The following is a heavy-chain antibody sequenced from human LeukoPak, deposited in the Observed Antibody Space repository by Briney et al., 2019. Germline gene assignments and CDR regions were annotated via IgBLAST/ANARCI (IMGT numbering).Heavy chain of an antibody. Sequence: ASVKVSCKASGYTFTSYDINWVRQATGQGLEWMGWMNPNSGGTNYAQKFQGRVTMTRDTSISTAYMELSRLRSDDTAVYYCASWLGQPNKPDFDYWGQGTLVTVSS. J-gene: IGHJ4*02. V-gene: IGHV1-2*02. CDR2: MNPNSGGT. D-gene: IGHD5-12*01. CDR3: ASWLGQPNKPDFDY. CDR1: GYTFTSYD.